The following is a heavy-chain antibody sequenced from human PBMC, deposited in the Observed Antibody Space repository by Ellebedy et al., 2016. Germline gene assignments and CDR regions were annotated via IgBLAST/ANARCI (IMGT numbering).Heavy chain of an antibody. Sequence: ASVKVSCXASGYTFTGYYMHWVRQAPGQGLEWMGWINPNSGGTNYAQKFQGRVTMTRDTSISTAYVELSRLRSDDTAVYYCASRLGWRNIAAAGEHKWGQGTLVTVSS. J-gene: IGHJ4*02. D-gene: IGHD6-13*01. CDR1: GYTFTGYY. CDR2: INPNSGGT. CDR3: ASRLGWRNIAAAGEHK. V-gene: IGHV1-2*02.